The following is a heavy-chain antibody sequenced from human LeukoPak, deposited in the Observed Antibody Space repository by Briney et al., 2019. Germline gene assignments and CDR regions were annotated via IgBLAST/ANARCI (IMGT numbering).Heavy chain of an antibody. V-gene: IGHV4-31*03. CDR2: IYYSGST. D-gene: IGHD4-17*01. Sequence: PSETLSLTCTVSGGSISSGGYYWSWIRQHPGKGLEWIGYIYYSGSTYYNPSLKSRVTISVDTSKNQFSLKLSSVTAADTAVYYCARAWESGDYAGLGYWGQGTPVTVSS. CDR3: ARAWESGDYAGLGY. J-gene: IGHJ4*02. CDR1: GGSISSGGYY.